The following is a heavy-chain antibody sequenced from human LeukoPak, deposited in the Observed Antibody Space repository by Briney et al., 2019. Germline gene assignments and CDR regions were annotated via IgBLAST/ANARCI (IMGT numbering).Heavy chain of an antibody. CDR1: GFTFSSYS. CDR3: AREGYDILTGYYEFDY. Sequence: GSLRLSCAASGFTFSSYSMNWVRQAPGKGLEWVSYISSSSSTIYYADSVKGRFTISRDNAKNSLYLQMNSLRAEDTAVYYCAREGYDILTGYYEFDYWGQGTLVTVSS. V-gene: IGHV3-48*01. D-gene: IGHD3-9*01. CDR2: ISSSSSTI. J-gene: IGHJ4*02.